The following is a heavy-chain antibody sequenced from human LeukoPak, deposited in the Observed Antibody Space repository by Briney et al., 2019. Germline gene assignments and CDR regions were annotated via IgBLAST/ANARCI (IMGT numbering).Heavy chain of an antibody. V-gene: IGHV3-33*06. D-gene: IGHD2-15*01. Sequence: GGSLRLSCAASGFTFSSYGMHWVRQAPGKGLEWVAVIWYDGSNKYYADSAKGRFTISRDNSKNTLYMQMNSRGAEDTAVYYCAKDKVAGLFYFDYWGQGTLVTVSS. CDR2: IWYDGSNK. CDR1: GFTFSSYG. CDR3: AKDKVAGLFYFDY. J-gene: IGHJ4*02.